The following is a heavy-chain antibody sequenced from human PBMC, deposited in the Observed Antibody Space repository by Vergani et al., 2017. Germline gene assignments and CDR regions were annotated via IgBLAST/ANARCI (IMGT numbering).Heavy chain of an antibody. CDR2: IYSTGST. J-gene: IGHJ4*02. CDR1: GDSISSGVYY. D-gene: IGHD2-2*01. V-gene: IGHV4-31*03. Sequence: QVQLQESGPGLVKPSQTLSLTCSVSGDSISSGVYYWNWIRQHPGKGLEWIGYIYSTGSTHHNPSLRRRINMSVDTSKNQFSLKLNSVTAADTAMYYCARMGGYXEGDAFRIGYFDSWGPGILVTASS. CDR3: ARMGGYXEGDAFRIGYFDS.